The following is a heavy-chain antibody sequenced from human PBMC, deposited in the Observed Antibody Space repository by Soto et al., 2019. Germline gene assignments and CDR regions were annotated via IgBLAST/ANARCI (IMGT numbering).Heavy chain of an antibody. CDR3: ARGRGIQL. J-gene: IGHJ4*02. CDR2: INHSGST. D-gene: IGHD5-18*01. CDR1: GGSFSGYY. V-gene: IGHV4-34*01. Sequence: SETLSLTCAVYGGSFSGYYWSWIRQPPGKGLEWIGEINHSGSTNYNPSLKSRVTISVDTSKNQFSLKLSSVTAADTAVYYCARGRGIQLWGQGTLVTGLL.